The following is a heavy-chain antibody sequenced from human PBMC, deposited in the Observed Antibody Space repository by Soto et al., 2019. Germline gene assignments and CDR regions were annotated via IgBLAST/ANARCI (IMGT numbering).Heavy chain of an antibody. CDR1: GFTFSSYA. J-gene: IGHJ4*01. V-gene: IGHV3-23*01. D-gene: IGHD3-22*01. Sequence: GGSLRLSCAAYGFTFSSYAMSWVRQAPGKGLEWVSAISGSGGSTYYADSVKGRFTISRDDSKNMVYLQMNSLKTEDTGIYYSTTVSYSSIIVVRFDYWGHGTLVTVSS. CDR2: ISGSGGST. CDR3: TTVSYSSIIVVRFDY.